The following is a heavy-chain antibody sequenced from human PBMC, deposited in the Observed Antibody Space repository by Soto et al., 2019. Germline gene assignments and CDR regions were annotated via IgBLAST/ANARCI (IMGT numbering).Heavy chain of an antibody. J-gene: IGHJ6*02. CDR3: VRGGILEANRPYYYYGLDV. D-gene: IGHD1-1*01. V-gene: IGHV1-18*01. CDR1: GYTFTTYG. Sequence: VQLVQSGAEVKKPGASVTVSCKAFGYTFTTYGLSWVRQAPGQGLEWMGWVSPYNGNTYYAPRLQGGETMTTDTPTTTAYMSLRSLRYDDTAIYYCVRGGILEANRPYYYYGLDVWGQGTPVTVSS. CDR2: VSPYNGNT.